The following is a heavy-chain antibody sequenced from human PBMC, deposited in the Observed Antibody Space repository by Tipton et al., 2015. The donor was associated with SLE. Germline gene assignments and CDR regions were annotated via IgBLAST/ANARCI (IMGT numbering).Heavy chain of an antibody. CDR3: AKDKGDYVLYYFDY. CDR1: GFTFSSYG. D-gene: IGHD4-17*01. CDR2: ISYDGSNK. Sequence: SLRLSCAASGFTFSSYGMHWVRQAPGKGLEWVAVISYDGSNKYYADSVKGRFTISRDNSKNTLYLQMNSLRAEDTAVYYCAKDKGDYVLYYFDYWGQGPLVTVSS. J-gene: IGHJ4*02. V-gene: IGHV3-30*18.